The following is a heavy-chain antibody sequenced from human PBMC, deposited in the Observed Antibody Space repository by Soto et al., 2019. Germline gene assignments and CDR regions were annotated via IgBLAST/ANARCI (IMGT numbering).Heavy chain of an antibody. CDR2: INHRGST. Sequence: SETLSLTCAVYGGSFSGYYWTWIRQNTGKGLEWIGEINHRGSTNHNPSLKSRATISVDRSKNQFSLKLSSVTAADTAVYYCARLYDFWSGYYLKYFDYWGQGILVTVSS. D-gene: IGHD3-3*01. V-gene: IGHV4-34*04. CDR1: GGSFSGYY. CDR3: ARLYDFWSGYYLKYFDY. J-gene: IGHJ4*02.